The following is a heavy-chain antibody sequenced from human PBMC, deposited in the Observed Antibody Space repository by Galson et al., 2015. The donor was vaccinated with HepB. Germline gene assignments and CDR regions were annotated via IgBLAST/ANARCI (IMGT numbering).Heavy chain of an antibody. D-gene: IGHD6-13*01. Sequence: SLRLSCAASGFTVSSNYMNWVRQAPGKGLEWVTVIYSGGSTYYAESVKDGLIIFRRNTNNKMQLQMNNRMGEDATADYYATGHRSSWPPYYYYGMHGRG. V-gene: IGHV3-53*04. J-gene: IGHJ6*02. CDR1: GFTVSSNY. CDR2: IYSGGST. CDR3: ATGHRSSWPPYYYYGMHG.